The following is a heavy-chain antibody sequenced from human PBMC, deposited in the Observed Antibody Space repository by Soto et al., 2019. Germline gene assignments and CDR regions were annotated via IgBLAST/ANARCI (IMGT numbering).Heavy chain of an antibody. D-gene: IGHD1-7*01. CDR3: AKHNCNYNWFDP. J-gene: IGHJ5*02. V-gene: IGHV3-23*01. CDR1: GFTFSSYA. CDR2: ISGRGGST. Sequence: GGSLRLSCAASGFTFSSYAMSWVRQAPGKGLEWVSAISGRGGSTYYADSVKGRFTISRDNSKNTLYLQMNSLRAEDTAVYYCAKHNCNYNWFDPWGQGTLVTVSS.